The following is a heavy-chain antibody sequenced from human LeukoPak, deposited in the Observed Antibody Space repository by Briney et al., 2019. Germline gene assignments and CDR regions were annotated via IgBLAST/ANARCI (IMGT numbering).Heavy chain of an antibody. Sequence: PSETLSLTCTVYGGSSSDYYWTWIRQPPGKGLEWIGEISHVGITNYSPSVQSRIKISIDPSNNQVSLKLTSLTAADTAMYYCASLYCGGDCYRGYFDYWGQGTLVTVSS. CDR3: ASLYCGGDCYRGYFDY. J-gene: IGHJ4*02. V-gene: IGHV4-34*01. CDR1: GGSSSDYY. CDR2: ISHVGIT. D-gene: IGHD2-21*02.